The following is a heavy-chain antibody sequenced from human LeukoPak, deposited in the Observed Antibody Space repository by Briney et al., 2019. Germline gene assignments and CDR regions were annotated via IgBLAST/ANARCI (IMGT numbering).Heavy chain of an antibody. CDR2: IYYSGST. CDR3: ARGPPEAITIFGVVIKVNWFDP. J-gene: IGHJ5*02. Sequence: SETLSLTCTVSGGSISSYYWSWIRQPPGKGLEWIGYIYYSGSTNYNPSLKSRVTISVDTSKNQFSLKLSSVTAADTAVYYCARGPPEAITIFGVVIKVNWFDPWGQGTLVTVSS. CDR1: GGSISSYY. D-gene: IGHD3-3*01. V-gene: IGHV4-59*12.